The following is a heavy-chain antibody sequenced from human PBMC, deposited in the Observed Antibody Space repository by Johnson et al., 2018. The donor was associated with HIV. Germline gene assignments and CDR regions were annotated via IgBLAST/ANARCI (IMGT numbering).Heavy chain of an antibody. Sequence: VQLVESGGGLVQPGGSLRLSCAASGFTFSSYGMHWVRQAPGKGLEWVGRIKSKSDGGTTDYAAPVKGRFTISRDDSKNTLFLQMNSLRAEDTALYYWASPAAGNGGAFDIWGQGTMVTVSS. CDR1: GFTFSSYG. J-gene: IGHJ3*02. CDR3: ASPAAGNGGAFDI. D-gene: IGHD1-1*01. V-gene: IGHV3-15*05. CDR2: IKSKSDGGTT.